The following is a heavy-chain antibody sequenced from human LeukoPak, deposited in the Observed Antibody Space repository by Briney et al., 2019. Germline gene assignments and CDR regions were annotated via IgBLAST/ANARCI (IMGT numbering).Heavy chain of an antibody. V-gene: IGHV4-4*07. CDR2: IYTRGST. Sequence: SETLSLICTVSGGSINSYYWNWIRQPAGKGLEWIGNIYTRGSTKYNPSLKSRVTMSIDTSRNQFSLNLYSVTAADTAVYYCATNYTAVSAFDSWGQGTLVTVSS. J-gene: IGHJ4*02. CDR1: GGSINSYY. D-gene: IGHD3-3*01. CDR3: ATNYTAVSAFDS.